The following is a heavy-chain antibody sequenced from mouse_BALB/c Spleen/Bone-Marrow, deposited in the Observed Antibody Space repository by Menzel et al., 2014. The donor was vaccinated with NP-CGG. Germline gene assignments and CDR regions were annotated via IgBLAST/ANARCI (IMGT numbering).Heavy chain of an antibody. J-gene: IGHJ3*01. CDR2: IRNKANGYTT. CDR1: GFTFTDYY. D-gene: IGHD2-14*01. V-gene: IGHV7-3*02. Sequence: EVKLVESGGGLVQPGGSLRLFCATSGFTFTDYYMSWVRQPPGKALEWLGFIRNKANGYTTEYSASVKGRFTISGDNSQSILYLQMNTLRAEDSATYYCARDRRYDLAWFAYWGQGTLVTVSA. CDR3: ARDRRYDLAWFAY.